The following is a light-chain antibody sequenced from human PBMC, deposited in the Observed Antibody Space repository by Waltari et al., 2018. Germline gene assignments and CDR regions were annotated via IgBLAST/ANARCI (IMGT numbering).Light chain of an antibody. Sequence: QSALTQPASVSGSPGQSITIPCTGTSSDVGGYNYVSWYQQHPGKAPKLMIYDVSKRPSGVSNRFSGSKSGNTASLTISGLQAEDEADYYCSSYTSSSVYVFGTGTKVTVL. J-gene: IGLJ1*01. CDR2: DVS. CDR1: SSDVGGYNY. CDR3: SSYTSSSVYV. V-gene: IGLV2-14*01.